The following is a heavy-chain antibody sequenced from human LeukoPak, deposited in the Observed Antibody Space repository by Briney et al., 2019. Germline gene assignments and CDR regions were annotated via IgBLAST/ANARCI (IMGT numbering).Heavy chain of an antibody. CDR1: AFTFSSYA. CDR3: AELGITMIGGV. J-gene: IGHJ6*04. Sequence: GGSLRLSCAAYAFTFSSYAMRWVRQAPGKGLEWVAVISYDGSNKYYADSVKGRFTISRDNDKNSLYLQMNSLRAEDTAVYYCAELGITMIGGVWGKGTTVTISS. D-gene: IGHD3-10*02. CDR2: ISYDGSNK. V-gene: IGHV3-30*04.